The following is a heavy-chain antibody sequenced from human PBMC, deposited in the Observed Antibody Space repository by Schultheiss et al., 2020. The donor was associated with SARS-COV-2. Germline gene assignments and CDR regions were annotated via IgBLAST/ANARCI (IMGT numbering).Heavy chain of an antibody. D-gene: IGHD4-23*01. J-gene: IGHJ3*02. Sequence: GGSLRLSCKGSGYSFTSYWIGWVRQMPGKGLEWMGIIYPGDSDTRYSPSFQGQVTISADKSISTAYLQWSSLKASDTAMYYCARCGYGGNSGGAFDIWGQGTMVTVSS. CDR1: GYSFTSYW. CDR2: IYPGDSDT. V-gene: IGHV5-51*01. CDR3: ARCGYGGNSGGAFDI.